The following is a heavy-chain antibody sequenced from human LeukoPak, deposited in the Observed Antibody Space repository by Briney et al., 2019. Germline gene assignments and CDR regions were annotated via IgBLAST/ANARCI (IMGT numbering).Heavy chain of an antibody. CDR1: GGTFSSYA. D-gene: IGHD2/OR15-2a*01. CDR3: ASVVTTTISSTPFDY. Sequence: ALLKVSCKASGGTFSSYAISWVRQAPGQGLEWMGGIIPIFGTANYAQKFQGRVTITADESTSTTYMELSSLRSEDTAVYYCASVVTTTISSTPFDYWGQGTLVTVSS. J-gene: IGHJ4*02. V-gene: IGHV1-69*13. CDR2: IIPIFGTA.